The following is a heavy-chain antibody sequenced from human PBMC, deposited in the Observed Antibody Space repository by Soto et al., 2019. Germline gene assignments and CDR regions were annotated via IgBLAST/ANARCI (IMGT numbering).Heavy chain of an antibody. J-gene: IGHJ4*02. CDR3: ARYRREAVAGYTLDN. V-gene: IGHV4-59*01. CDR1: GGSISSNY. CDR2: VYNSGST. D-gene: IGHD6-13*01. Sequence: SETLSLTFTFSGGSISSNYCSWILHPPGKGLEWIGYVYNSGSTNYNPSLKSRVTISEDTSKSQFSLKVNSMTAADTAVYYCARYRREAVAGYTLDNWGQGILVTSPQ.